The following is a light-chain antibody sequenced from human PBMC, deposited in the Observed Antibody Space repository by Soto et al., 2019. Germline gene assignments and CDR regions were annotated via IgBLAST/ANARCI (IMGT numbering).Light chain of an antibody. Sequence: EIVLTQSPASLSLSPGERATLSCRASQSVDSFLAWYQQKPGRTPRLLIYDTSNRATGIPARFSGSGSGTDFTLTISRLEPEDFAVYYCQHYGDSSWTFGQGTRVEIK. CDR2: DTS. CDR1: QSVDSF. J-gene: IGKJ1*01. CDR3: QHYGDSSWT. V-gene: IGKV3-11*01.